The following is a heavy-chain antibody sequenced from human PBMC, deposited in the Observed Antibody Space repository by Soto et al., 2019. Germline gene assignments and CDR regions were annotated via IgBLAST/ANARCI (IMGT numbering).Heavy chain of an antibody. Sequence: GSLRLSCLASGFSFSDFAMTWVRHVPGRGLEWVASLDGAGGSTYYAESVRGRFSISRDNSQNTLFLQMKRLTVDDTAIYYCAAPRDEYGSGVSWFTYGMDIWGQGTTVTVSS. CDR1: GFSFSDFA. CDR3: AAPRDEYGSGVSWFTYGMDI. D-gene: IGHD3-10*01. CDR2: LDGAGGST. J-gene: IGHJ6*02. V-gene: IGHV3-23*01.